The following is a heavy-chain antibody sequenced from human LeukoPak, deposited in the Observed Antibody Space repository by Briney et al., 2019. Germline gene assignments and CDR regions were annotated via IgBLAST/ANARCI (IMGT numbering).Heavy chain of an antibody. V-gene: IGHV7-4-1*02. J-gene: IGHJ4*02. Sequence: GASVKVSCKASGYTFTSYAMNWVRQAPGQGLEWMGWINTNTGNPTYAQGFTGRFAFSLDTSVSTAYLQISSLKAEDTAVYYCARERSSGWKNPRYYFDYWGQGTLVTVSS. CDR1: GYTFTSYA. CDR2: INTNTGNP. D-gene: IGHD6-19*01. CDR3: ARERSSGWKNPRYYFDY.